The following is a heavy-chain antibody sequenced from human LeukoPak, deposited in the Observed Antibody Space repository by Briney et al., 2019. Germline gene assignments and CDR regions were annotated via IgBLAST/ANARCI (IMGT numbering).Heavy chain of an antibody. D-gene: IGHD3-3*02. CDR2: ISGSGGST. CDR3: AKGGWNPIFVDY. CDR1: GGSISSS. V-gene: IGHV3-23*01. J-gene: IGHJ4*02. Sequence: GTLSLTCAVSGGSISSSKWWSWVRQAPGKGLEWVSAISGSGGSTYYADSVKGRFTISRDNSKNTLYLQMNSLRAEDTAVYYCAKGGWNPIFVDYWGQGTLVTVSS.